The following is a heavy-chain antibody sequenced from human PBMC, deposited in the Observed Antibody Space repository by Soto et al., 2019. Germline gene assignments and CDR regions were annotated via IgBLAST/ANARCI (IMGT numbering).Heavy chain of an antibody. CDR3: ARGGLELRPTRLDY. Sequence: EVQLVESGGGLVQPGGSLRLSCAASGFTFSSYSMNWVRQAPGKGLEWVSYISSSSSTIYYADSVQGCFTISRDNAKNSLYLQMTSLRDEDTAVYYCARGGLELRPTRLDYWGQGTLVTVSS. D-gene: IGHD1-7*01. V-gene: IGHV3-48*02. J-gene: IGHJ4*02. CDR2: ISSSSSTI. CDR1: GFTFSSYS.